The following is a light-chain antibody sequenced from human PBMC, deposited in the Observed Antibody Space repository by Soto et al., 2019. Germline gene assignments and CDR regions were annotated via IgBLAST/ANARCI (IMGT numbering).Light chain of an antibody. CDR2: SAS. J-gene: IGKJ3*01. Sequence: DIQMTQSPSSLSASVGDRVFITCRTSQSISSHLNWYQQKSGRAPELLIYSASYLESGVPSRFSGSGSGTDFTLTISSLQPEDVATYYCQQSHNSPPFTFGPGTRVEIK. CDR3: QQSHNSPPFT. CDR1: QSISSH. V-gene: IGKV1-39*01.